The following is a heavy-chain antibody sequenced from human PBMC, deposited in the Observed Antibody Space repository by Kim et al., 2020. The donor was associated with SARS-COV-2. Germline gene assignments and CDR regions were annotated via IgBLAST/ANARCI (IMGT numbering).Heavy chain of an antibody. J-gene: IGHJ6*02. CDR3: ARVGYDYVWGSYRDYYYYYGRDV. Sequence: GGSLRLSCAASGFTFSDYYMSWIRQAPGKGLEWVSYISSSSSYTNYADSVKGRFTISRDNAKNSLYLQMNSLRAEDTAVYYCARVGYDYVWGSYRDYYYYYGRDVWGRGARVAGSS. CDR1: GFTFSDYY. D-gene: IGHD3-16*02. V-gene: IGHV3-11*05. CDR2: ISSSSSYT.